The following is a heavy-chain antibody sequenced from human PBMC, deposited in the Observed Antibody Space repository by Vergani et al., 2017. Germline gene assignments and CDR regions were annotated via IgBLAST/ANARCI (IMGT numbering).Heavy chain of an antibody. J-gene: IGHJ6*03. CDR3: ARRWGGYYYYYMDV. D-gene: IGHD3-16*01. CDR1: GFTFSSYG. CDR2: IWYDGSNK. V-gene: IGHV3-33*01. Sequence: QVQLVESGGGVVQPGRSLRLSCAASGFTFSSYGMHWVRQAPGKGLEWVAVIWYDGSNKYYADSVKGRFTISRNNAKNSHXLQMNSLRAEDTAVYYCARRWGGYYYYYMDVWGKGTTVTVSS.